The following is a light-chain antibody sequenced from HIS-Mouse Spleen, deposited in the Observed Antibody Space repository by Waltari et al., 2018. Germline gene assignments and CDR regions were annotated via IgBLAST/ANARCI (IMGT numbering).Light chain of an antibody. CDR2: GAS. J-gene: IGKJ3*01. V-gene: IGKV3-20*01. CDR3: QQYGSSPFT. Sequence: EIVLTQSPGTLSLSPGERATLSCRASQSVSRSYFAWYQQKPGQAPRLLIYGASSRATGIPDRCTGSGSGTDFTLTISRLEPEDFAVYYCQQYGSSPFTFGPGTKVDIK. CDR1: QSVSRSY.